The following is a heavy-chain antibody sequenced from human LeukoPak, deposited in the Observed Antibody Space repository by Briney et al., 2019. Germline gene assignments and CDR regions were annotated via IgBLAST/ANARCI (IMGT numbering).Heavy chain of an antibody. Sequence: PSETLSLTCAVYGASFNTYYWTWIRQSPDKGLEWIGEVKHDGDTNANPSLRSRVVMSVDASKNQFSLKMTSVTAADTAIYFCARGPVALPNDRLSLFFDFWGQGTLVTVSS. CDR3: ARGPVALPNDRLSLFFDF. D-gene: IGHD2-8*01. V-gene: IGHV4-34*01. CDR1: GASFNTYY. CDR2: VKHDGDT. J-gene: IGHJ5*01.